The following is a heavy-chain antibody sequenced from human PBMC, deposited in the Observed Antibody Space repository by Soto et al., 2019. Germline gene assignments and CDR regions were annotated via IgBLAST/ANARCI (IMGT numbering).Heavy chain of an antibody. CDR3: VSDDDFGPNALDL. CDR1: GFTFSNYG. CDR2: ILNDGSED. D-gene: IGHD1-1*01. Sequence: QMQLVESGGGVVQPGRSLRLSCAASGFTFSNYGMHWVRQAPGKGLEWVSLILNDGSEDFYRDSVKGRFTISRDNSRNSLYLQMNSLRDDDTALYYCVSDDDFGPNALDLWGQGTMVSVSS. J-gene: IGHJ3*01. V-gene: IGHV3-33*01.